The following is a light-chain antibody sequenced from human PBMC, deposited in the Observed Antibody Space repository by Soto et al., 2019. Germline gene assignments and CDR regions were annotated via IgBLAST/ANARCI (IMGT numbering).Light chain of an antibody. CDR1: SSNIGAGYD. CDR2: GNS. Sequence: QSVLTQPPSVSGAPGQRVTISCTGSSSNIGAGYDVHWYQQLPGTAPKLLIYGNSNRPSGVPDRFSGSKSGTSASLAITGLQAEDEADYHCSSYAGNNNYVFGTGTKLTVL. CDR3: SSYAGNNNYV. J-gene: IGLJ1*01. V-gene: IGLV1-40*01.